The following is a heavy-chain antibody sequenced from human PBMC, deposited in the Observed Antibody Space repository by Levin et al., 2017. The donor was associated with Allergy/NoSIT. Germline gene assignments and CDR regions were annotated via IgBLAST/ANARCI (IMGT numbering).Heavy chain of an antibody. V-gene: IGHV3-33*01. J-gene: IGHJ4*02. D-gene: IGHD6-13*01. CDR2: ISYDGSNK. CDR3: AREQRGASSWPHVDQ. Sequence: GESLKISCAASGFTFSTYGVHRVRQPPGKGLEWVAGISYDGSNKYYADSVKGRFSISRDNSKNTLYLPMTSLGADDTAVFYCAREQRGASSWPHVDQWGQGALVTVSS. CDR1: GFTFSTYG.